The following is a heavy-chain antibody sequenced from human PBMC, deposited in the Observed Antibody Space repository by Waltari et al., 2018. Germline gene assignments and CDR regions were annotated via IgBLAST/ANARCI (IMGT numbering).Heavy chain of an antibody. CDR3: ARGEYSLTY. CDR2: IRSSSDTI. Sequence: EVQLVESGGGLVQPGGSLRLYCAASGFTFSSYSMNWVRQAPGKGLEWISYIRSSSDTIYYADSVKGRFTISRDNAKNSLYLQMNSLRVEDTAVYYCARGEYSLTYWGQGTLVTVPS. CDR1: GFTFSSYS. V-gene: IGHV3-48*04. J-gene: IGHJ4*02. D-gene: IGHD6-6*01.